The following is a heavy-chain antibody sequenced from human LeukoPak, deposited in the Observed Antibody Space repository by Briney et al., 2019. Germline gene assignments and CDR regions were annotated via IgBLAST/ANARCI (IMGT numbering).Heavy chain of an antibody. V-gene: IGHV4-59*01. D-gene: IGHD1-26*01. CDR3: AGDTSSGSYYL. Sequence: SETLSLTCTVSGGSISSYYWSWIRQPPGKGLEWIGYIYYSGSTNYNPSLKSRVTISVDTSKNQFSLKLSSVTAADTAVYYCAGDTSSGSYYLWGQGTLVTVSS. J-gene: IGHJ4*02. CDR2: IYYSGST. CDR1: GGSISSYY.